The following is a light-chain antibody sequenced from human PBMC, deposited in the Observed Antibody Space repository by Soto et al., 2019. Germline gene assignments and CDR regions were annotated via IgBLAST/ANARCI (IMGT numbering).Light chain of an antibody. V-gene: IGKV1D-12*01. J-gene: IGKJ3*01. CDR3: QQAKSFPFT. CDR1: QDINRW. CDR2: TAS. Sequence: DIQMTQSPSSVSASVGDRVTITCRASQDINRWLAWYQQKPGEAPKLLIYTASNLQGGDPSRFSGSGSGTEFTLTISSLQPEDFAIYHCQQAKSFPFTFGPGTKVEIK.